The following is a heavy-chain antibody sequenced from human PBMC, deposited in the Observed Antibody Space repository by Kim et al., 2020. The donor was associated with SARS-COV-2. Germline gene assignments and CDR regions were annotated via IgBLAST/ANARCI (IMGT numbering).Heavy chain of an antibody. CDR1: GGSFSGYY. CDR3: ARGPLQPIDY. CDR2: INHSGST. V-gene: IGHV4-34*01. J-gene: IGHJ4*02. D-gene: IGHD5-18*01. Sequence: SETLSLTCAVYGGSFSGYYWSWIRQPPGKGLEWIGEINHSGSTNYNPSLKSRVTISVDTSKNQFSLKLSSVTAADTAVYYCARGPLQPIDYWGQGTLVTVSS.